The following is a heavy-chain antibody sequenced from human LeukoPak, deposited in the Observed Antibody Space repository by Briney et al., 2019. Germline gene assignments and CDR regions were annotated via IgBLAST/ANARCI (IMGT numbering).Heavy chain of an antibody. V-gene: IGHV4-59*01. Sequence: SETLSLTCSVSGGSISGYYWSWIRQSPGKGLEWIAYIYYSGSTNYNPSLKSRVTISVDTSKNQFSLKLSSVTAADTAMYYCARATDASNGYFWFGPWGQGTLVTVSS. CDR1: GGSISGYY. CDR3: ARATDASNGYFWFGP. D-gene: IGHD3-22*01. J-gene: IGHJ5*02. CDR2: IYYSGST.